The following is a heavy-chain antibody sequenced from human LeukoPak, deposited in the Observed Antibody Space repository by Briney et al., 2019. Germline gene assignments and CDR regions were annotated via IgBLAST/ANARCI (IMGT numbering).Heavy chain of an antibody. CDR3: TRGRTKNDY. Sequence: PSETLSLTCTVSGDSISHYYWSWIRQPPGKGLEWIGYVYNSESTNYNASLKSRVTISLDTSKNQFSLNLNSVTAADTAVYYCTRGRTKNDYWGQGTLVTVSS. V-gene: IGHV4-59*01. CDR1: GDSISHYY. J-gene: IGHJ4*02. CDR2: VYNSEST.